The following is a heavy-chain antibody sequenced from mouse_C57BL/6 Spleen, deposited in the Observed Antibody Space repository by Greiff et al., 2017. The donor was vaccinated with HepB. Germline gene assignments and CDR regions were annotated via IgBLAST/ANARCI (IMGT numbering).Heavy chain of an antibody. Sequence: DVQLQESGPELVKPGASVKIPCKASGYTFTDYNMDWVKQSHGKSLEWIGDINPNNGGTIYNQKFKGKDTLTVDKSSSTAYMELRSLTSEDTAVYYCASAYYDPPNWYFDVWGTGTTVTVSS. CDR2: INPNNGGT. D-gene: IGHD2-4*01. CDR3: ASAYYDPPNWYFDV. J-gene: IGHJ1*03. CDR1: GYTFTDYN. V-gene: IGHV1-18*01.